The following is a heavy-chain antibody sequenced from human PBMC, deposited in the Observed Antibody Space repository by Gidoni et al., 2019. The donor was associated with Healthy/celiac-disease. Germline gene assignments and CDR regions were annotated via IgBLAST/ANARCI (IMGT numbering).Heavy chain of an antibody. J-gene: IGHJ6*03. Sequence: EVQLVESGGGLVKPGGSLRLSCAAAGLPFSNAWMSWVREAPGKGLEWVGRIKSKADGGITDYAAPVKGRFTISRDDSKNTLYLQMNSLKTEDTAVYYCTTAVDTAMAPYYYYYYMDVWGKGTTVTVSS. V-gene: IGHV3-15*01. CDR2: IKSKADGGIT. CDR1: GLPFSNAW. CDR3: TTAVDTAMAPYYYYYYMDV. D-gene: IGHD5-18*01.